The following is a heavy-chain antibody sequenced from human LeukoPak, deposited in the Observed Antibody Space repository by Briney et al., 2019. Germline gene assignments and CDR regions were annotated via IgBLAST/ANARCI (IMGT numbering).Heavy chain of an antibody. D-gene: IGHD3-10*01. CDR2: INPNSGST. CDR1: GYTFTGYY. V-gene: IGHV1-2*02. J-gene: IGHJ5*02. Sequence: GASVKVSCKASGYTFTGYYMHWVRQAPGQGLEWMGWINPNSGSTNYAQKLQGRVTMTSDTSISTAYMELSSLRSDDTAVYYCERVVRPALYYGSESYGRFEPWGQGTVVTVSS. CDR3: ERVVRPALYYGSESYGRFEP.